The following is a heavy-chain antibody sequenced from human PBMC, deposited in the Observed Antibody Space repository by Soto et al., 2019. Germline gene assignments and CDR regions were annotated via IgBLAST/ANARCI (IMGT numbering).Heavy chain of an antibody. CDR3: ARDTPPMDV. V-gene: IGHV1-8*01. J-gene: IGHJ6*02. D-gene: IGHD2-2*02. CDR1: GYTFTSYD. Sequence: ASVKVSCKASGYTFTSYDINWVRQATGQGLEWMGWMNPNSGYTGHAQKFQGRVTMTRDTSTSTAYMELSSLISDDTAVYYCARDTPPMDVWGQGTTVTVSS. CDR2: MNPNSGYT.